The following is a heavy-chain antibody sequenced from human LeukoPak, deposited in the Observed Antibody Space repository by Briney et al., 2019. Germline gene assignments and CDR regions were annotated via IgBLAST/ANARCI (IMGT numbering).Heavy chain of an antibody. CDR1: GFTVSTNS. D-gene: IGHD2-2*01. V-gene: IGHV3-53*01. J-gene: IGHJ6*03. CDR2: IYSDNT. Sequence: PGGSLRLSCTVSGFTVSTNSMSWVRQAPGKGLEWVSFIYSDNTRYSDSVKGRFTISRDNSKNTLYFQMNSLRAEDTAVYYCARAYYPIVVVPAAWVGRAVDYYYMDVWGKGTTVTVSS. CDR3: ARAYYPIVVVPAAWVGRAVDYYYMDV.